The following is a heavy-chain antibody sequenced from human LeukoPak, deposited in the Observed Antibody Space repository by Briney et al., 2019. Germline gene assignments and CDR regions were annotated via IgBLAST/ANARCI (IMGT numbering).Heavy chain of an antibody. CDR2: IYYSGST. J-gene: IGHJ6*03. CDR1: GGSISSYY. Sequence: SETLSLTCTVSGGSISSYYWSWIRQPPGKGLEWIGYIYYSGSTNYNPSLRRRVTISVDTSKNQFSLKLSSVTAADTAVYYCARSSHIAAAGTGPYYYYYYYMDVWGKGTTVTVSS. CDR3: ARSSHIAAAGTGPYYYYYYYMDV. V-gene: IGHV4-59*01. D-gene: IGHD6-13*01.